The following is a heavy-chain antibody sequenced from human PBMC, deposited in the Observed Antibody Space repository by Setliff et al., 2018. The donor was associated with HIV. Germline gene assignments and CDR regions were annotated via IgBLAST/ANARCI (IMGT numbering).Heavy chain of an antibody. V-gene: IGHV3-48*03. Sequence: SLRLSCAASGFTLSSYSMHWVRQAPGKGLEWVSYITGTGSGRDYADSVKGRSTISRDNAKNSLFLQMNNLTVDDTGLYFCARDLGVLLMLRVFDYWGQGTLVTVSS. D-gene: IGHD2-8*01. CDR1: GFTLSSYS. CDR2: ITGTGSGR. CDR3: ARDLGVLLMLRVFDY. J-gene: IGHJ4*02.